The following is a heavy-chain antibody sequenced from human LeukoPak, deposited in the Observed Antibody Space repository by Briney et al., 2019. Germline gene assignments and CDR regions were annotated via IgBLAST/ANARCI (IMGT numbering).Heavy chain of an antibody. Sequence: ASVKVSCKASGYTFSGYGMAWVRQAPGQGLEWMGWITVYNNNTKYAQKFQDRVTMTTDTSTRIGYMELRSLRSDDTAVYYCARERPSIAVAGPFDYWGQGTLVTVSS. CDR3: ARERPSIAVAGPFDY. D-gene: IGHD6-19*01. CDR1: GYTFSGYG. J-gene: IGHJ4*02. V-gene: IGHV1-18*01. CDR2: ITVYNNNT.